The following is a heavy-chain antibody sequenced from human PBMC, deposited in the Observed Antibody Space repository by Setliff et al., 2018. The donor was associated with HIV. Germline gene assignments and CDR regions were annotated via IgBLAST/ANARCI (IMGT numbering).Heavy chain of an antibody. J-gene: IGHJ5*02. Sequence: ASVKVSCKASGYIFSHYGVTWVRQAPGQGLEYMGYISGYTGITHYAQSFQGRVTMTTDPSKYTAYMELRSLKYDDTAVYYCERDAGTGGPGRWVDPWGQGTMVTVSS. CDR3: ERDAGTGGPGRWVDP. V-gene: IGHV1-18*01. CDR1: GYIFSHYG. CDR2: ISGYTGIT. D-gene: IGHD1-1*01.